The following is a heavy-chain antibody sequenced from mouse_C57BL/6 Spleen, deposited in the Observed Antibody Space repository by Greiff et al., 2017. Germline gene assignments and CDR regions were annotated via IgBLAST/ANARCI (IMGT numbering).Heavy chain of an antibody. CDR3: TRVRVGNPFDY. J-gene: IGHJ2*01. Sequence: VQLQQSGAELVRPGASVTLSCKASGYTFTDYEMHWVKQTPVHGLEWIGAIDPETGGTAYNQKFQGKAILTADKSSSTAYMELRSLTSEDSAVYYCTRVRVGNPFDYWGQGTTLTVSS. CDR2: IDPETGGT. D-gene: IGHD2-1*01. CDR1: GYTFTDYE. V-gene: IGHV1-15*01.